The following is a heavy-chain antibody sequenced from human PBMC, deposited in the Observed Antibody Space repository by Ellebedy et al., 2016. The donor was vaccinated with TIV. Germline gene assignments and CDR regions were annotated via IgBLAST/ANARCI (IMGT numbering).Heavy chain of an antibody. CDR2: ISASGIST. J-gene: IGHJ4*02. CDR1: GFSFSNFA. Sequence: GESLKISCGASGFSFSNFAMTWVRQAPGKGLEWVSSISASGISTDYADSVRGRVTISRDNSRNTLYLQMDSLSADDTAVYYCAKLDSSGYYYGRFDYWGQGTLVTVSS. V-gene: IGHV3-23*01. CDR3: AKLDSSGYYYGRFDY. D-gene: IGHD3-22*01.